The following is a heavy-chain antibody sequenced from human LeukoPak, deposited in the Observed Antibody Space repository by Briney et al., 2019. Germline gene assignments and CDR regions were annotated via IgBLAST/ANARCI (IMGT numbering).Heavy chain of an antibody. CDR1: RFIFGNDG. V-gene: IGHV3-33*01. J-gene: IGHJ4*02. D-gene: IGHD3-10*01. Sequence: GGSLRLSCPAARFIFGNDGMHWDRQAPGKGLEWVALIWYDGSNKYYADSVKGRFTISRDNSKNTLYLQMNSLRAEDTAVYYCAESYYIVFDYWGQGTLVTVSS. CDR3: AESYYIVFDY. CDR2: IWYDGSNK.